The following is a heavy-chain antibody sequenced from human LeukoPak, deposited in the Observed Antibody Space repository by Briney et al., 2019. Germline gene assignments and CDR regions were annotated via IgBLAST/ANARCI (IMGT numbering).Heavy chain of an antibody. CDR3: ARGTSSLDY. CDR2: IYYSGNT. Sequence: PSETLSLTFTVSGFSIINYYWSGIRQPPCKGLEYIGYIYYSGNTKYNPSLKSRVTISVDRSKNQLSLKLSSVTAADAAVYYCARGTSSLDYWGEGTLVTVSS. V-gene: IGHV4-59*01. CDR1: GFSIINYY. J-gene: IGHJ4*02.